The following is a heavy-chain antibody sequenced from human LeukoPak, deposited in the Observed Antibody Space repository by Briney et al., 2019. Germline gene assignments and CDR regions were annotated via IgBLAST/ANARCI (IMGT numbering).Heavy chain of an antibody. V-gene: IGHV1-69*05. CDR2: IIPIFGTA. D-gene: IGHD6-19*01. J-gene: IGHJ5*02. Sequence: ASVKVSCKASGGTFSSYAISWVRQAPGQGLEWMRGIIPIFGTANYAQKFQGRVTITTDESTSTAYMELSSLRSEDTAVYYCARGRIAVANNCFDPWGQGTLVTVSS. CDR1: GGTFSSYA. CDR3: ARGRIAVANNCFDP.